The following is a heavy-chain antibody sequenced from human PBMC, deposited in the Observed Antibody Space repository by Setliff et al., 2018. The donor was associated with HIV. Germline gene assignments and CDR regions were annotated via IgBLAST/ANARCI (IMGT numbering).Heavy chain of an antibody. Sequence: GGSLRLSCAASGFTFSNYWINWVRQAPGKGLEWVATIQQDGNEKYYVDSVRGRFIVSRDNRRKVLHLQMSSLRVEDTAVYYCARPPPSLQDFDFVFDSWGQGTLVTVSS. CDR3: ARPPPSLQDFDFVFDS. CDR2: IQQDGNEK. V-gene: IGHV3-7*03. J-gene: IGHJ4*02. D-gene: IGHD3-9*01. CDR1: GFTFSNYW.